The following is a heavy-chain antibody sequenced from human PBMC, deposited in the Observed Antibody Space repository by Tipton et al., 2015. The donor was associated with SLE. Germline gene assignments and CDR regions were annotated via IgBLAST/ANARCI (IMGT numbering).Heavy chain of an antibody. V-gene: IGHV4-39*01. CDR3: TRHPSTGGSIDL. Sequence: TLSLTCTVSGDSISTSSFYWGWICQPPGKGLECIGGIHSSGTTYYNPSLKSRVTISVDTSKNQVSLKVDSVTAADTALYYCTRHPSTGGSIDLWGPGTSVTVSS. D-gene: IGHD7-27*01. CDR2: IHSSGTT. CDR1: GDSISTSSFY. J-gene: IGHJ5*02.